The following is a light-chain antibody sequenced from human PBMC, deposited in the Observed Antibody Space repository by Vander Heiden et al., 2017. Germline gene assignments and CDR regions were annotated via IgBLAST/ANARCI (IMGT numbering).Light chain of an antibody. CDR1: KSISNW. V-gene: IGKV1-5*03. CDR2: KAS. J-gene: IGKJ1*01. CDR3: QQYNSYPRT. Sequence: DIQTTQSPSTPSASVGDRVTITCRASKSISNWLAWYQQKPEKAPKLLIYKASSLESGVPSRFSGSGSGTEFTLTISSLQPDDFATYYCQQYNSYPRTFGQGTKVEIK.